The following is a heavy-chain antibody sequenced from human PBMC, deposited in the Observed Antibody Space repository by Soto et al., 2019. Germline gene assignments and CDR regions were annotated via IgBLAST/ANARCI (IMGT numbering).Heavy chain of an antibody. Sequence: ASVKVSCKVSGYTLTELSMHWVRQAPGKGLEWMGGFDPEDGETIYAQKFQGRVTMTEDTSTDTAYMELRSLRSEDTAVYYCATDKRDCSGGSCFDRRRAFDIWGQGTMVTVSS. D-gene: IGHD2-15*01. J-gene: IGHJ3*02. CDR3: ATDKRDCSGGSCFDRRRAFDI. CDR2: FDPEDGET. V-gene: IGHV1-24*01. CDR1: GYTLTELS.